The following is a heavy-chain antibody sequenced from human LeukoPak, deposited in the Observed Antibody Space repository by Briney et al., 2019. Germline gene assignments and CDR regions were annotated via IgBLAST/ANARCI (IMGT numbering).Heavy chain of an antibody. V-gene: IGHV3-23*01. CDR2: ISGSGGST. CDR3: AKEERWCPFDY. CDR1: GGTFSSYA. D-gene: IGHD4-23*01. Sequence: SCKASGGTFSSYAISWVRQAPGKGLEWVSAISGSGGSTYYADSVKGRFTISRDNSKNTLYLQMNSLRAEDTAVYYCAKEERWCPFDYWGQGTLVTVSS. J-gene: IGHJ4*02.